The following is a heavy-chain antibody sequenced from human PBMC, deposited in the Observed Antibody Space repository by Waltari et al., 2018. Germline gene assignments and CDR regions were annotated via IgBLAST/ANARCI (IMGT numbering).Heavy chain of an antibody. CDR1: GFPVGRYW. CDR2: INTDGSIT. D-gene: IGHD6-25*01. CDR3: VLYSSEFLGDC. J-gene: IGHJ4*02. V-gene: IGHV3-74*01. Sequence: EVQLVESGGGLVQPGGSLILACAASGFPVGRYWMPLVRQAPGKGLVSVSHINTDGSITNYPDSVKGRFTISRDNAKNTLFLQMNSLRAEDTAVYYCVLYSSEFLGDCWGQGTLVTVSS.